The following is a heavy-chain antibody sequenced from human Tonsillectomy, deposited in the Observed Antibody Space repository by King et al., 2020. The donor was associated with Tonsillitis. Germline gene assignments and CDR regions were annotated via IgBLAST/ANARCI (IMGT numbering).Heavy chain of an antibody. D-gene: IGHD3-3*01. CDR3: ARGVNLEWSIDY. V-gene: IGHV1-18*01. J-gene: IGHJ4*02. CDR2: ISPYSGDT. CDR1: GYTFTSYG. Sequence: VQLVESGAEVKKPGASVKVSCKASGYTFTSYGISWVRQAPGQGPEWMGWISPYSGDTNYEQKLQGRVTMTTDTSTSTAYMELNSLRSDDTAVNYCARGVNLEWSIDYWGQGTLVTVSS.